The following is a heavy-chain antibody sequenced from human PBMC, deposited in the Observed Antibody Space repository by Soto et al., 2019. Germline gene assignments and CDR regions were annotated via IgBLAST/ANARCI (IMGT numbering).Heavy chain of an antibody. CDR1: GGTFSSYA. CDR2: IIPIFGTA. Sequence: ASVKVSGKASGGTFSSYAISWVRQAPGQGLEWMGGIIPIFGTANYAQKFQGRVTITADESTSTAYMELSSLRSEDTAVYYCARDFGGYRYYYGMDVWGQGTTGTVS. D-gene: IGHD5-18*01. J-gene: IGHJ6*02. V-gene: IGHV1-69*13. CDR3: ARDFGGYRYYYGMDV.